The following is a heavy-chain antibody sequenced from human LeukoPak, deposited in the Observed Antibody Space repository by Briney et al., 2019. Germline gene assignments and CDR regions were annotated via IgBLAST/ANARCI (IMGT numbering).Heavy chain of an antibody. CDR1: GGSISSYY. D-gene: IGHD3-16*02. J-gene: IGHJ4*02. V-gene: IGHV4-59*08. CDR3: ARGYDYVWGSYRLALDY. Sequence: SETLSLTCTVSGGSISSYYWSWIRQPPGKGPEWIGYIYYSGSTNYNPSLKSRVTISVDTSKNQFSLKLSSVTAADTAVYYCARGYDYVWGSYRLALDYWGQGTLVTVSP. CDR2: IYYSGST.